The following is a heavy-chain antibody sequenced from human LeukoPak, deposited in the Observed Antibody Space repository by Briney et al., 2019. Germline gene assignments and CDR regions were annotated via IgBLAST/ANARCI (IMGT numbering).Heavy chain of an antibody. CDR3: IAHFPYFYGFDV. Sequence: PGGSLRLSCVSSGFTIGTAWMSWVRQAPGKGLEWLGHIKSEGEGATTDYAAPAKGRFAISRDDSKNMIYLQMSSLKIDDTAIYDCIAHFPYFYGFDVWGKGTTVTVSS. J-gene: IGHJ6*04. V-gene: IGHV3-15*01. CDR1: GFTIGTAW. CDR2: IKSEGEGATT. D-gene: IGHD3-3*02.